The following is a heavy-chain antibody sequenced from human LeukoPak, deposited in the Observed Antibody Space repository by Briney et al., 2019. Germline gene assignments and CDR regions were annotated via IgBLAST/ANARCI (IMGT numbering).Heavy chain of an antibody. J-gene: IGHJ4*02. Sequence: EASVKVSCKASGGTFSSYAISWVRQAPGQGLEWMGGIIALFGTANYAQKFQGRLTITADESTSTAYMELSSLRSEDTAVYYCARDEGYGDFDYWGQGTLVTVSS. CDR2: IIALFGTA. V-gene: IGHV1-69*01. CDR1: GGTFSSYA. D-gene: IGHD3-10*01. CDR3: ARDEGYGDFDY.